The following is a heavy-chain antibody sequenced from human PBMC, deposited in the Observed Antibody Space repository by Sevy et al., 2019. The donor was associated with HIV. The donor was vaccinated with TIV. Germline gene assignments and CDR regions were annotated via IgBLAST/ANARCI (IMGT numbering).Heavy chain of an antibody. CDR3: ARPASGLSEYEPLDNARFYGMDV. CDR2: ITSSSSFI. V-gene: IGHV3-21*01. J-gene: IGHJ6*02. CDR1: GFTFRSYS. D-gene: IGHD1-20*01. Sequence: GGSLRLSCAASGFTFRSYSMNWVRQAPGRGLEWVSSITSSSSFIFYADSVKGRFTISRDNAKNSLFLQMNSLRAENTAGNYCARPASGLSEYEPLDNARFYGMDVWGQGTTVTVSS.